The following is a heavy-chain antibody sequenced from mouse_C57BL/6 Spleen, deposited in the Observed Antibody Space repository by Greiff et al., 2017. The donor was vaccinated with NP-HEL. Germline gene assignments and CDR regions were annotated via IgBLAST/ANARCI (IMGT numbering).Heavy chain of an antibody. CDR1: GYTFTSYW. D-gene: IGHD2-2*01. Sequence: QVQLQQPGAELVMPGASVKLSCKASGYTFTSYWMHWVKQRPGQGLEWIGEIDPSDSYTNYNQKFKGKSTLTVDKSSSTAYMQLSSLTSEDSAVYYCARSNATMVTKAMDYWGQGTSVTVSS. CDR2: IDPSDSYT. CDR3: ARSNATMVTKAMDY. V-gene: IGHV1-69*01. J-gene: IGHJ4*01.